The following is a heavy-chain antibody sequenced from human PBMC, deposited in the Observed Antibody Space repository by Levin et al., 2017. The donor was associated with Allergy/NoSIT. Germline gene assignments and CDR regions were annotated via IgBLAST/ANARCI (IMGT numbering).Heavy chain of an antibody. J-gene: IGHJ2*01. D-gene: IGHD6-19*01. Sequence: GGSLRLSCKASGYTFTSYYMHWVRQAPGQGLEWMGIINPSGGSTSYAQKFQGRVTMTRDTSTSTVYMELSSLRSEDTAVYYCAREMGTAVVFFDLWGRGTLVTVSS. CDR2: INPSGGST. V-gene: IGHV1-46*01. CDR3: AREMGTAVVFFDL. CDR1: GYTFTSYY.